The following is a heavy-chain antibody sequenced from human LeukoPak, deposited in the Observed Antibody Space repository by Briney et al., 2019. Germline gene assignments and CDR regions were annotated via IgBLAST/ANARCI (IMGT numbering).Heavy chain of an antibody. Sequence: SQTLSLTCTVSGGSISSGDYYWRWIRQPPGKGLEWIGYIYYSGSTYYNPSLKSRVTISVDPSKNQFSLKLSSVTAADTAVYYCARDGVVGYSSYGMDVWGKGTTVTVSS. D-gene: IGHD5-18*01. J-gene: IGHJ6*04. CDR3: ARDGVVGYSSYGMDV. V-gene: IGHV4-30-4*01. CDR2: IYYSGST. CDR1: GGSISSGDYY.